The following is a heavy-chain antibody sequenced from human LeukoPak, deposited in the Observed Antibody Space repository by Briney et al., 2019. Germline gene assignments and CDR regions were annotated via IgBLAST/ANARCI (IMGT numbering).Heavy chain of an antibody. Sequence: GASVKVSCQASGYTFTSYAMHWVRQAPGQRLEWMGWINAGNGNTKYSQKFQGRVTITRDTSASTAYMELSSLRSEDTAVYYCARGESIGYYDYVWGSYRYTLGFDYGGQGTLVTVSS. CDR3: ARGESIGYYDYVWGSYRYTLGFDY. J-gene: IGHJ4*02. CDR1: GYTFTSYA. D-gene: IGHD3-16*02. V-gene: IGHV1-3*01. CDR2: INAGNGNT.